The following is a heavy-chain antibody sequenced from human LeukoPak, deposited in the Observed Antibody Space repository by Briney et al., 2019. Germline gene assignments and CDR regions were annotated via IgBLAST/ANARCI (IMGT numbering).Heavy chain of an antibody. Sequence: SETLSLTCAVSGGSISSGGYSWSWIRQPPGKGLEWIGYIYHSGSTYYNPSLKSRVTISVDRSKNQFSLKLSSVTAADTAVYYCATLGPDQPLFDYWGQGTLVTVSS. CDR1: GGSISSGGYS. CDR2: IYHSGST. CDR3: ATLGPDQPLFDY. V-gene: IGHV4-30-2*01. J-gene: IGHJ4*02. D-gene: IGHD2-2*01.